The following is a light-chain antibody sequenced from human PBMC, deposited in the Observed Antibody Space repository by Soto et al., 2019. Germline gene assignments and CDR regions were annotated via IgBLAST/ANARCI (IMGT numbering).Light chain of an antibody. Sequence: EIVLTQSPATLSLSPGERATLSCRASQSVGSNLAWYQQKPGQAPRLLIYDTSTRATGIPDRFSGGGSGTDFTLTISRLEPEDFAVYYCQQFSSYPLTFGGGTKVDIK. CDR2: DTS. CDR1: QSVGSN. CDR3: QQFSSYPLT. V-gene: IGKV3-20*01. J-gene: IGKJ4*01.